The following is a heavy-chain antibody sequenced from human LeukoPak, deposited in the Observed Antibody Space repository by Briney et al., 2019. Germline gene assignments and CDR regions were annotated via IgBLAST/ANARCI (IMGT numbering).Heavy chain of an antibody. CDR2: ISAYNGNT. J-gene: IGHJ5*02. CDR1: GYTFTSYG. D-gene: IGHD3-22*01. V-gene: IGHV1-18*01. CDR3: ARITYYYDSSGYSFWFDP. Sequence: GASVKVSCKASGYTFTSYGISWVRQAPGQGLEWMGWISAYNGNTNYAQKLQGRVTMTTDTSTSTAYMELRSLRSDDTAVYYCARITYYYDSSGYSFWFDPWGQGTLVTVSS.